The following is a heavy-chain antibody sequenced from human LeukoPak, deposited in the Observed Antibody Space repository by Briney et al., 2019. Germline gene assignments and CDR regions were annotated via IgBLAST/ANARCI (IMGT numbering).Heavy chain of an antibody. CDR2: IIPIFGTA. J-gene: IGHJ5*02. CDR3: ARGRAEQWLVRDNWFDP. V-gene: IGHV1-69*06. Sequence: SVKVSCKASGGTFSSYAISWVRQAPGQGLEWMGRIIPIFGTANYAQKFQGRVTITADKSTSTAYMELSSLRSEDTAVYYCARGRAEQWLVRDNWFDPWGQGTLVTVSS. CDR1: GGTFSSYA. D-gene: IGHD6-19*01.